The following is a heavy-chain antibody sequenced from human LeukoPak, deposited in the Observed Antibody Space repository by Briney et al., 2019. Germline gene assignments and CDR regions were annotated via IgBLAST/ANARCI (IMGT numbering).Heavy chain of an antibody. CDR2: IYYSGST. CDR1: GGSISSGDYY. J-gene: IGHJ3*02. CDR3: ARVGLLWFGELKVAYFDI. D-gene: IGHD3-10*01. V-gene: IGHV4-30-4*01. Sequence: SQTLSLTCTVSGGSISSGDYYWSWIRQPPGKGLEWIGYIYYSGSTYYNPSLKSRVTISVDTSKNQFSLKLSSVTAADTAVYYCARVGLLWFGELKVAYFDIWGQGTMVTVSS.